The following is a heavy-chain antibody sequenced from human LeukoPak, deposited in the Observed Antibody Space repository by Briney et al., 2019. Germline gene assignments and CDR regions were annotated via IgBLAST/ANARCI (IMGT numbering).Heavy chain of an antibody. CDR3: ARAHYYDSSGYYSSYFDY. CDR2: ISYDGSNK. Sequence: GGSLRLSCAASGFTFSSYAMHWVRQAPGKGLEWVAVISYDGSNKYYADSVEGRFTISRDNSKNTLYLQMNSLRAEDTAVYYCARAHYYDSSGYYSSYFDYWGQGTLVTVSS. V-gene: IGHV3-30-3*01. CDR1: GFTFSSYA. D-gene: IGHD3-22*01. J-gene: IGHJ4*02.